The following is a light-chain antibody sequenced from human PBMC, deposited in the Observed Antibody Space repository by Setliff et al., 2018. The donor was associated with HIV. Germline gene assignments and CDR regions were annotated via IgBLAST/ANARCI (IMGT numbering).Light chain of an antibody. Sequence: QSALTQPASVSGSPGQSITISCTGTSSDVGVYNFVSWYQQHPGKAPKLMIYEVSTRSSGVSNRFSGSKSGNQAFLTISGLQADDEADYYCGSYTTSTTYVFGTGTKVTVL. CDR3: GSYTTSTTYV. V-gene: IGLV2-14*01. CDR2: EVS. CDR1: SSDVGVYNF. J-gene: IGLJ1*01.